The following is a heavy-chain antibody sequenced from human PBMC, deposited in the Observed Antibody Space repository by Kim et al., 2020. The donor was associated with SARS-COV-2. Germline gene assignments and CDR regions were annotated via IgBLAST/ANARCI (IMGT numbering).Heavy chain of an antibody. J-gene: IGHJ5*02. Sequence: TKYSPRCQGRVTRTRDTSASTVYMEMSSLTSEDTAIYYCARGWSATGIDPWGQGTLVTVSS. CDR3: ARGWSATGIDP. D-gene: IGHD2-15*01. V-gene: IGHV1-3*01. CDR2: T.